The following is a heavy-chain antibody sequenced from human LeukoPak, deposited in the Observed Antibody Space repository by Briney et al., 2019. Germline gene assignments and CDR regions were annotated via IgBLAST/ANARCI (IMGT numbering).Heavy chain of an antibody. CDR1: GFTFGSYA. Sequence: PGGSLRLSCAASGFTFGSYAMNWVLQAPGKGLKWVSGISGSGGSTYYADSVKGRFTISRDNSKNTLYLQMNSLRAEDTAVYYCAKDRRGAAPRLNFDNWGQGTLVTVSS. J-gene: IGHJ4*02. CDR2: ISGSGGST. V-gene: IGHV3-23*01. D-gene: IGHD1-26*01. CDR3: AKDRRGAAPRLNFDN.